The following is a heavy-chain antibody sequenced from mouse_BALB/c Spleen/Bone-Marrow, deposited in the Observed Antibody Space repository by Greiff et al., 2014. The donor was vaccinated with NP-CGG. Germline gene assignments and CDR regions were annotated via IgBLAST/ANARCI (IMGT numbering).Heavy chain of an antibody. D-gene: IGHD2-1*01. CDR1: GFNIKDTY. J-gene: IGHJ4*01. CDR3: AREDYGNSYAMDY. CDR2: IDPANGNT. Sequence: VQLQQSGAELVKPGASVKLSCTASGFNIKDTYMHWVKQRPEQGLDWIGRIDPANGNTKYDPKFQGKATITADTSSNAAYLQLSRLTSEDTAVYYCAREDYGNSYAMDYWGQGTSVTVSS. V-gene: IGHV14-3*02.